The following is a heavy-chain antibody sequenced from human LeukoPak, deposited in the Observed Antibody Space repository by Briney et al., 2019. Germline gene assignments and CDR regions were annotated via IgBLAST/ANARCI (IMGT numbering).Heavy chain of an antibody. D-gene: IGHD3-9*01. V-gene: IGHV3-21*01. CDR3: ARAPYDILTGYDYYFDY. CDR2: ITSSSSYI. J-gene: IGHJ4*02. Sequence: GGSLRLSCAASGFTFSSYSMNWVRQAPGKGLEWVSSITSSSSYIYYADSVKGRFTISRDNAKNSLYLQMNSLRAEDTAVYYCARAPYDILTGYDYYFDYWGQGTLVTVSS. CDR1: GFTFSSYS.